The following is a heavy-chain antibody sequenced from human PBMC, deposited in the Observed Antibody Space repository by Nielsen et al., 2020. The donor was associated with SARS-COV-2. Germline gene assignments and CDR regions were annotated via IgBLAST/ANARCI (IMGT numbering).Heavy chain of an antibody. CDR3: ARTSATGYSDC. D-gene: IGHD5-12*01. Sequence: SGPTLVNPTQTLTLICSFSGISLTTSTMSVRWTRPPPGKALTWSAPIYWDDETLYSTSLKTRLTISKDTSKSQVVLTMTNMDPVDTATYYCARTSATGYSDCWGQGALVTVS. J-gene: IGHJ4*02. CDR1: GISLTTSTMS. V-gene: IGHV2-70*17. CDR2: IYWDDET.